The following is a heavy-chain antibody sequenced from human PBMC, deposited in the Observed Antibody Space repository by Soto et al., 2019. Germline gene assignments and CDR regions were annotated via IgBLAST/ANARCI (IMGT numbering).Heavy chain of an antibody. V-gene: IGHV6-1*01. Sequence: SQTLSLTCAISGDSVSSNSAAWNWIRQSPSRGLEWLGRTYYRSKWYNDYAVSVKSRITINPDTSKNQFSLQLNSVTPEDTAVYYCAKASYGSGKYYYYGMDVWGQGTTVTVSS. CDR2: TYYRSKWYN. CDR1: GDSVSSNSAA. D-gene: IGHD3-10*01. J-gene: IGHJ6*02. CDR3: AKASYGSGKYYYYGMDV.